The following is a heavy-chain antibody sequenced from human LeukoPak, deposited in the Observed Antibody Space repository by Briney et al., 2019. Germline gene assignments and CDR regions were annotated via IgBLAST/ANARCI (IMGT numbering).Heavy chain of an antibody. V-gene: IGHV3-21*01. Sequence: PGGSLRLSCAASGFTFSSYSMNWVRQAPGKGLEWVSSISSSSSYIYYADSVKGRFTISRDNAKNSLYLQMNSLRAEDTAVYYCARDLRSSSWYNSGYFQHWGQGTLVTVSS. CDR3: ARDLRSSSWYNSGYFQH. CDR2: ISSSSSYI. CDR1: GFTFSSYS. D-gene: IGHD6-13*01. J-gene: IGHJ1*01.